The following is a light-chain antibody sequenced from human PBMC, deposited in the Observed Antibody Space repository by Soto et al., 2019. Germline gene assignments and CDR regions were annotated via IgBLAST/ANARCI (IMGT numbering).Light chain of an antibody. CDR1: QSTNNY. J-gene: IGKJ4*01. CDR3: QQSFKTPLT. CDR2: ATS. Sequence: IQMTQSPPSLSASVGDRVIITCRASQSTNNYVNWYQQKPGKAPKLLIYATSILQGGVPPRFSGSGSETDYTLTITSLQPEDFGTYYCQQSFKTPLTFGAGTNVEIK. V-gene: IGKV1-39*01.